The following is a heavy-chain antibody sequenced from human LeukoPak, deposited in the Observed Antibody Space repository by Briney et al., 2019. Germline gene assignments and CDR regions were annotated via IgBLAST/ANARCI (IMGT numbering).Heavy chain of an antibody. Sequence: GASVKVSCKVSGYNLTEFSMHWVRQAPGKGLEWMGSFDPEDGETIYVQKFQGRVTMTEDTSTDTAYMELSSLRSDDTAVYYCATSRGQLWDRWGQGTLVTVSS. CDR3: ATSRGQLWDR. V-gene: IGHV1-24*01. CDR2: FDPEDGET. D-gene: IGHD5-18*01. J-gene: IGHJ5*02. CDR1: GYNLTEFS.